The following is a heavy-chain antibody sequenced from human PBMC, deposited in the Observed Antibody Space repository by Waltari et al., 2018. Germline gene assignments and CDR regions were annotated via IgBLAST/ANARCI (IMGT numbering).Heavy chain of an antibody. CDR1: GYTFTGYY. CDR3: ARVDEEYSSSSFDY. V-gene: IGHV1-2*06. D-gene: IGHD6-6*01. CDR2: SNPDRGGT. Sequence: QVQLVQSGAEVKKPGASVKVSCKASGYTFTGYYMHWWRQAPGQGREWMGRSNPDRGGTNDAQMFQGRVTVARDTPISPAYMELSRLRSDDTAVYYCARVDEEYSSSSFDYWGQGTLVTVSS. J-gene: IGHJ4*02.